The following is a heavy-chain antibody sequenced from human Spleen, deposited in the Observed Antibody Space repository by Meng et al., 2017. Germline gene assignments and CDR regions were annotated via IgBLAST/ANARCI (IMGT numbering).Heavy chain of an antibody. D-gene: IGHD5-12*01. Sequence: QVQLKQWVAGLLKPSETLSLTCAVYGGSFSGYYWSWIRQPPGKGLEWIGEINHSGSTNYNPSLKSRVTISVDTSKNQFSLKLSSVTAADTAVYYCAGRVATIPTDEYYFDYWGQGTLVTVSS. CDR1: GGSFSGYY. J-gene: IGHJ4*02. V-gene: IGHV4-34*01. CDR3: AGRVATIPTDEYYFDY. CDR2: INHSGST.